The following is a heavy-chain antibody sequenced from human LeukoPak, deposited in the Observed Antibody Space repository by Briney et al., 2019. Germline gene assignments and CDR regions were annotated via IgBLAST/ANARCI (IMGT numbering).Heavy chain of an antibody. J-gene: IGHJ4*02. CDR1: GYTLTELS. D-gene: IGHD4-11*01. Sequence: SVKVSCKVSGYTLTELSMHWVRQAPGQGLEWMGGIIPIFGTANYAQKFQGRVTITADKSTSTAYMELSSLRSEDTAVYYCAATSPTTVTTGYFDYWGQGTLVTVSS. CDR3: AATSPTTVTTGYFDY. V-gene: IGHV1-69*06. CDR2: IIPIFGTA.